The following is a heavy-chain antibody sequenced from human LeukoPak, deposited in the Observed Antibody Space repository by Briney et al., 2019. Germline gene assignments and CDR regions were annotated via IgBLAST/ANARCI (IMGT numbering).Heavy chain of an antibody. CDR3: ARDTWAAAGTTVGLFDY. D-gene: IGHD6-13*01. CDR2: ISSSGSTI. V-gene: IGHV3-48*03. J-gene: IGHJ4*02. CDR1: GFTFSSYE. Sequence: GGSLRLSCAASGFTFSSYEMNWVRQAPGKGLEWVSYISSSGSTIYYADSVKGRFTISRDNAKNSLYLQMNSLRAEDTAVYYCARDTWAAAGTTVGLFDYWGQGTLVTVSS.